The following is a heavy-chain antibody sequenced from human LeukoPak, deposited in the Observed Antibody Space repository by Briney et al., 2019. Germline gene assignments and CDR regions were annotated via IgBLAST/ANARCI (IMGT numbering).Heavy chain of an antibody. D-gene: IGHD1-7*01. CDR2: ISAYNGNT. CDR1: GYTFSSYG. V-gene: IGHV1-18*01. J-gene: IGHJ5*02. Sequence: GASVKVSCKTSGYTFSSYGITWVRQAPGQGLEWMGWISAYNGNTNYAQKLQGRVTMTTDTSTSTAYMELRSLRSDDTAVYYCARGDPPIYNWNYPDRGHWFDPWGQGTLVTVSS. CDR3: ARGDPPIYNWNYPDRGHWFDP.